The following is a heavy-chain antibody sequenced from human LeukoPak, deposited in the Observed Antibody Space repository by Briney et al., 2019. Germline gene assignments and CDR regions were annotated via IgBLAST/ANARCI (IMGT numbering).Heavy chain of an antibody. CDR1: GYTFTGYY. Sequence: ASVKVSCKASGYTFTGYYKHWVRQAPGQGLAWMGWINPNSGGTNYAQKFQGRVTMTRDTSISTAYMELSRLRSDDTAVYYCASYAAAAGRYYFDYWGQGTLVTVSS. CDR3: ASYAAAAGRYYFDY. CDR2: INPNSGGT. J-gene: IGHJ4*02. V-gene: IGHV1-2*02. D-gene: IGHD6-13*01.